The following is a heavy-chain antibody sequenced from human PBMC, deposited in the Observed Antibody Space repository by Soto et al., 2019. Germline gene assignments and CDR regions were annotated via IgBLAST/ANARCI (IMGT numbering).Heavy chain of an antibody. CDR2: ISWDGGST. D-gene: IGHD3-22*01. CDR3: AKDIGFDSSGYYPDY. CDR1: GFTFDDYA. Sequence: PVGSLRLSCAASGFTFDDYAMHWVRQAPGKGLEWVSLISWDGGSTYYADSVKGRFTISRDNSKNSLYLQMNSLRAEDTALYYCAKDIGFDSSGYYPDYWGQGTLDTVSS. J-gene: IGHJ4*02. V-gene: IGHV3-43D*04.